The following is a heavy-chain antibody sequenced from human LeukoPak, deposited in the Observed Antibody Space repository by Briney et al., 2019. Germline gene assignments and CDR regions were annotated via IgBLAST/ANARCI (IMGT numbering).Heavy chain of an antibody. Sequence: SETLSLTCTVSGGSINNYYWTWILQPAGKGLEWIGRIYSSGKTNYNPSLKSRVTMSVDTSNNQLSLMMTSVTAADTAVFYCARTPQGDNYFDYWGQGHLVTVSS. CDR1: GGSINNYY. J-gene: IGHJ4*02. D-gene: IGHD3-9*01. V-gene: IGHV4-4*07. CDR3: ARTPQGDNYFDY. CDR2: IYSSGKT.